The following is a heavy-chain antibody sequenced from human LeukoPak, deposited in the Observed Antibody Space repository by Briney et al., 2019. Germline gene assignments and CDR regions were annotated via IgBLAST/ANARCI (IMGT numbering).Heavy chain of an antibody. V-gene: IGHV3-23*01. CDR1: GFTFNNYA. Sequence: GGSLRLSCAASGFTFNNYAMSWVRQAPGKGLEWVSGIDAGGSNTYYADSVKGRFTISRDNSKSTVHLQMDSLRVEDTAVYYCAMDHGFWGQGTLVTVSS. CDR3: AMDHGF. D-gene: IGHD1-14*01. J-gene: IGHJ4*02. CDR2: IDAGGSNT.